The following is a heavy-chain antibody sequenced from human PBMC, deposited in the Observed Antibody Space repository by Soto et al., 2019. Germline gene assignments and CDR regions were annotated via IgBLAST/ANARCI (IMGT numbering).Heavy chain of an antibody. CDR3: ARVARDDDDILTGYYGGPFDY. CDR2: INPSGGST. V-gene: IGHV1-46*03. D-gene: IGHD3-9*01. J-gene: IGHJ4*02. CDR1: GYTFTSYY. Sequence: ASVKVSCKASGYTFTSYYMHWVRQAPGQGLEWMGIINPSGGSTSYAQKFQGRVTMTRDTSTSTVYMELSSLRSEDTAVYYCARVARDDDDILTGYYGGPFDYWGQGTLVTVSS.